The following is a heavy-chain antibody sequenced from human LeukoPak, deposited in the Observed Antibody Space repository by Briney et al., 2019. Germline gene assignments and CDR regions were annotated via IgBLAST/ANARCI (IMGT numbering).Heavy chain of an antibody. CDR3: ARVQLEHYYYYYMDV. J-gene: IGHJ6*03. D-gene: IGHD1-1*01. Sequence: SETLSLTCTVSGGSISSHYWSWIRQPPGKGLEWIGYIYYSGSTNYNPSLKSRVTISVDTSKNQFSLKLSSVTAADTAVYYYARVQLEHYYYYYMDVWGKGTTVTVSS. V-gene: IGHV4-59*11. CDR2: IYYSGST. CDR1: GGSISSHY.